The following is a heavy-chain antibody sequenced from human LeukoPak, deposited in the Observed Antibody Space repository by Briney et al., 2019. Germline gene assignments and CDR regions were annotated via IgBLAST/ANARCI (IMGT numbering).Heavy chain of an antibody. J-gene: IGHJ6*03. V-gene: IGHV3-21*01. D-gene: IGHD1/OR15-1a*01. CDR2: ITSTSTYI. CDR3: ARVKAGATVENFYYYYMDV. Sequence: GGSLRLSSAASGFAFSTYSMTWVRQAPGKGLEWASSITSTSTYIKYADSVKGRFTISRDNAKNSLYLHMNSLRAEDTAVYYCARVKAGATVENFYYYYMDVWGKGTTVTVSS. CDR1: GFAFSTYS.